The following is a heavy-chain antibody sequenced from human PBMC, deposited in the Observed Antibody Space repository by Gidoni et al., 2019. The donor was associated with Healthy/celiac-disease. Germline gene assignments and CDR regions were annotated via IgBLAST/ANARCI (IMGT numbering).Heavy chain of an antibody. D-gene: IGHD6-13*01. CDR2: ISSSSSYI. J-gene: IGHJ6*02. V-gene: IGHV3-21*01. Sequence: EVQLVESGGGLVKPGGSLRLSCAASGFTFSSYSMNWVRQAPGKGLEWVSSISSSSSYIYYADSVKGRFTISRDNAKNSLYLQMNSLRAEDTAVYYCARDSYSSSWLSLYYYYGMDVWGQGTTVTVSS. CDR3: ARDSYSSSWLSLYYYYGMDV. CDR1: GFTFSSYS.